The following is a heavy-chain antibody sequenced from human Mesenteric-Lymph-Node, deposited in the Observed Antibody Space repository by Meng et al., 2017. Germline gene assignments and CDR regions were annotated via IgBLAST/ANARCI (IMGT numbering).Heavy chain of an antibody. D-gene: IGHD3-10*01. V-gene: IGHV1-46*01. J-gene: IGHJ6*02. CDR3: ARGDVEVRGSYYGMDV. CDR1: GYTLTTYH. CDR2: INPKVGST. Sequence: ASVTVSCKASGYTLTTYHMHWVRQAPGQGLEWVGIINPKVGSTTYAQKFQGRVTMTRDTSTSTVYMELSSLRSDDTAVYYCARGDVEVRGSYYGMDVWGQGTTVTVSS.